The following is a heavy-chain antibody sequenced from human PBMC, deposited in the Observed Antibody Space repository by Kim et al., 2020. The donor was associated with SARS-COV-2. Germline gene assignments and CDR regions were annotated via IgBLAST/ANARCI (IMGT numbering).Heavy chain of an antibody. CDR3: AKDKSSFMITFGGESGGMDV. CDR1: GFNFNNFG. CDR2: ISYEGSKK. D-gene: IGHD3-16*01. J-gene: IGHJ6*02. Sequence: GGSLRLSCAASGFNFNNFGMNWVRQAPGKGLEWVALISYEGSKKYYADSLKGRFTISRDSSKTTLYLQMDSLRPEDTAVYFCAKDKSSFMITFGGESGGMDVWGQGTTVTVSS. V-gene: IGHV3-30*18.